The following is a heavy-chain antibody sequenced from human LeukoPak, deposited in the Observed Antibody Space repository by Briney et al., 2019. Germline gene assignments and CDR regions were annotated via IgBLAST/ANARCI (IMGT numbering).Heavy chain of an antibody. V-gene: IGHV3-21*01. CDR2: ISSSSSYI. Sequence: GGSLRLSCAASGFTFSSYSMNWGRQAPGKGLEWVSSISSSSSYIYYADSVKGRFTISRDNAKNSLYLQMNSLRAEDTAVYYCARGHGRYGYCSGGSCKFDPWGQGTLVTVSS. CDR3: ARGHGRYGYCSGGSCKFDP. CDR1: GFTFSSYS. D-gene: IGHD2-15*01. J-gene: IGHJ5*02.